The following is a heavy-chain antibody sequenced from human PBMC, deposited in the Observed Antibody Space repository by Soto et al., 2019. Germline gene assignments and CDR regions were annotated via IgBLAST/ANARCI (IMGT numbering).Heavy chain of an antibody. V-gene: IGHV3-72*01. J-gene: IGHJ4*02. CDR2: IRNKANSYTT. D-gene: IGHD2-21*01. CDR3: TRAGILTTPYYFDY. Sequence: GGSLRLSCAASGFTFSDHYMDWVRQAPGKGLEWVGRIRNKANSYTTEYAASVKGRFTIPRDDSRNSLYLQMNSLKTEDTAMYFCTRAGILTTPYYFDYWGEGTLVTVSS. CDR1: GFTFSDHY.